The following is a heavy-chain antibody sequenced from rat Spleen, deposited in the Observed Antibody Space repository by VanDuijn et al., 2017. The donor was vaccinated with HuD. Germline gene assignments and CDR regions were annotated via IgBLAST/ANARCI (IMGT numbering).Heavy chain of an antibody. Sequence: EVQLVESGGGLVQPGRSLKLSCAASGFTFSDYAMAWVRQAPKKGLEWVASISPSGGSTYNRDSVKGRFTISRDNAKRTLYLQMDSLRSEDTATYYCATGLFPRAAIFAYWGQGTLVTVSS. D-gene: IGHD1-2*01. V-gene: IGHV5S23*01. CDR3: ATGLFPRAAIFAY. J-gene: IGHJ3*01. CDR1: GFTFSDYA. CDR2: ISPSGGST.